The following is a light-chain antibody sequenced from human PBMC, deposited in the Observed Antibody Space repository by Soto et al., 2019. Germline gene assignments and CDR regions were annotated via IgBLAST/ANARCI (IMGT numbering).Light chain of an antibody. Sequence: DIQMTQSPSVMSASVGDTVTITCRASQGISNYVAWFQQKPGKAPKSLIYAASKLQGGVPSRFSGSGSGTEFTLTISSLQPEDFATYYCLQHNSYPVSFGGGTKVEIK. CDR1: QGISNY. J-gene: IGKJ4*01. CDR3: LQHNSYPVS. CDR2: AAS. V-gene: IGKV1-17*03.